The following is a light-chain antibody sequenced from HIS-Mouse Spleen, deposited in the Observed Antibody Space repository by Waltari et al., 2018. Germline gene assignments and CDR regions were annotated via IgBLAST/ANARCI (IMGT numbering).Light chain of an antibody. CDR2: DVS. J-gene: IGLJ1*01. Sequence: QSALTQPRSVSGSPGQSVTISCTGTSSDVGGYNYVSWYQQHPGKAPKLMIYDVSKRPSGVPDRFSGSKSGNTASLTISGLQAEDEADYYCCSYAGSYTGVFGTGTKVTFL. V-gene: IGLV2-11*01. CDR3: CSYAGSYTGV. CDR1: SSDVGGYNY.